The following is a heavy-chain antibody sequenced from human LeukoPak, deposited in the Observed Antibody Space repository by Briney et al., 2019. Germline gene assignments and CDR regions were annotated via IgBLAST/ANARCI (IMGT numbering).Heavy chain of an antibody. CDR1: GGTFSSYA. V-gene: IGHV1-69*05. Sequence: GASVKVSCKASGGTFSSYAISWVRQAPGQGLEWMGGIIPIFGTANYAQKFQGRVTITTDESTSTAYMELSSLRSEDTAVYYCAREWGKPYDFWRQEWGQGTLVTVSS. CDR3: AREWGKPYDFWRQE. J-gene: IGHJ4*02. D-gene: IGHD3-3*01. CDR2: IIPIFGTA.